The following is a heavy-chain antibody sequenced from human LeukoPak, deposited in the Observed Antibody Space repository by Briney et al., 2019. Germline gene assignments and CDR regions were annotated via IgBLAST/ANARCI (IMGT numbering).Heavy chain of an antibody. D-gene: IGHD2/OR15-2a*01. J-gene: IGHJ4*02. CDR1: GYTFTSYG. CDR2: ISAYDDKR. CDR3: ARVLVKTRGNYFHDDY. Sequence: GASVKVSCKASGYTFTSYGISWARQAPGQGLEWMGWISAYDDKRNSVQRFQDRITMNTDTSTSTSYLALRNLRSDDTAVYYCARVLVKTRGNYFHDDYWGQGTLVTVSS. V-gene: IGHV1-18*01.